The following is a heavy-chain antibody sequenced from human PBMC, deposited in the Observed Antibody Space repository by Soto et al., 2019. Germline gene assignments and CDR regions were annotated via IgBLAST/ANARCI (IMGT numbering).Heavy chain of an antibody. CDR1: GGTFSSYA. J-gene: IGHJ4*02. D-gene: IGHD3-10*01. Sequence: GASVKVSCKASGGTFSSYAISWVRQAPGQGLEWMGGIIPIFGTANYAQKFQGRVTITADESTSTAYMELSSLRSEDTAVYYCAGEITMDRGPRFDYWGQGTLVTVPQ. CDR2: IIPIFGTA. CDR3: AGEITMDRGPRFDY. V-gene: IGHV1-69*13.